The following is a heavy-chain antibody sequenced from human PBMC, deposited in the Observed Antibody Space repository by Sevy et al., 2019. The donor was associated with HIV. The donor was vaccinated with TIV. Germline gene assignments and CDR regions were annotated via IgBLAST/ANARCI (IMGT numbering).Heavy chain of an antibody. D-gene: IGHD3-3*01. CDR3: ARESYDFWTGPVDYDYGMDV. CDR1: GYTFSDSGYY. J-gene: IGHJ6*02. Sequence: ASVKVSCKASGYTFSDSGYYVHWVRQAPGQGLEWMGWINPKSGATNYAQKFQGRVTMTRDTSVSTANMELTRLTSDDTAVYYCARESYDFWTGPVDYDYGMDVWGQGTTVTASS. CDR2: INPKSGAT. V-gene: IGHV1-2*02.